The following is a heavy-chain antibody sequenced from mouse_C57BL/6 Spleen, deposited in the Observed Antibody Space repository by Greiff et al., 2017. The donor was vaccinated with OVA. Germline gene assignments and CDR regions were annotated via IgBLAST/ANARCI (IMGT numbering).Heavy chain of an antibody. CDR2: INPNNGGT. V-gene: IGHV1-18*01. CDR3: ARKRIYGNYDYFDY. CDR1: GYTFTDYN. J-gene: IGHJ2*01. Sequence: VQLQQSGPELVKPGASVKIPCKASGYTFTDYNMDWVKQSHGKSLEWIGDINPNNGGTIYNQKFKGKATLTVDKSSSTAYMELRSLTSEDTAVYYCARKRIYGNYDYFDYWGQGTTLTVSS. D-gene: IGHD2-1*01.